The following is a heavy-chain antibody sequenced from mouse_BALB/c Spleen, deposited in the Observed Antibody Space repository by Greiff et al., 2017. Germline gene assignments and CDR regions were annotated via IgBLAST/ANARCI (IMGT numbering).Heavy chain of an antibody. Sequence: VMLVESGPGLVQPSQSLSITCTVSGFSLTSYGVHWVRQSPGKGLEWLGVIWSGGSTDYNAAFISRLSISKDNSKSQVFFKMNSLQANDTAIYYCARMGDYDDYAMDYWGQGTSVTVSS. CDR1: GFSLTSYG. D-gene: IGHD2-4*01. J-gene: IGHJ4*01. V-gene: IGHV2-2*02. CDR3: ARMGDYDDYAMDY. CDR2: IWSGGST.